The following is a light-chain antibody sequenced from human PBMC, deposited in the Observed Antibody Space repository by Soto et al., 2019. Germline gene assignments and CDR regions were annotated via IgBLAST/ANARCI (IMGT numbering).Light chain of an antibody. Sequence: QSALTQPPSASGSPXXXVTISCTGTSSDVGGYNYVSWYQQHPGKAPKVIIYEVSKRPSGVPDRFSGSKSGNTASLTVSGLQAEDETDYYCSSYAGSNNLVFGGGTKLTVL. CDR1: SSDVGGYNY. J-gene: IGLJ2*01. V-gene: IGLV2-8*01. CDR2: EVS. CDR3: SSYAGSNNLV.